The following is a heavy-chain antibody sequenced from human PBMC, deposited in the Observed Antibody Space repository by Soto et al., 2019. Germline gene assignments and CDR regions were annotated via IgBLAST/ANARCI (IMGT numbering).Heavy chain of an antibody. J-gene: IGHJ4*02. CDR3: ARRYCTSSTCYVDY. Sequence: SETLSLTCTVSGGSISSGGYYWSWIRQHPGKGLEWIGYIYYSGSTYYNPSLKSRVTISVDTSKNQFSLQWSSLKTSDTAMYFCARRYCTSSTCYVDYWGQGTLVTVSS. D-gene: IGHD2-2*01. V-gene: IGHV4-31*03. CDR1: GGSISSGGYY. CDR2: IYYSGST.